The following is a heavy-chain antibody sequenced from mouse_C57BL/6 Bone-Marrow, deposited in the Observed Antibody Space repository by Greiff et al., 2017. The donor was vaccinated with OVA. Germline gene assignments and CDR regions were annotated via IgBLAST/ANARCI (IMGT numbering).Heavy chain of an antibody. J-gene: IGHJ1*03. CDR3: AREGVVSWYFEV. CDR1: GYTFTSYW. D-gene: IGHD1-1*01. CDR2: IDPSDSYT. Sequence: QVQLKQPGAELVMPGASVKLSCKASGYTFTSYWMHWVKQRPGQGLEWIGEIDPSDSYTNYNQKVKGKSTLTVDKSSSTAYMQLSSLTSEDSAVYCCAREGVVSWYFEVWGTGTTVTVSS. V-gene: IGHV1-69*01.